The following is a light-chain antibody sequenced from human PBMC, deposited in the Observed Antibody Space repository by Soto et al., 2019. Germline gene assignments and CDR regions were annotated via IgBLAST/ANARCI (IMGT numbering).Light chain of an antibody. CDR2: AAS. CDR1: QTVNTY. J-gene: IGKJ1*01. CDR3: KQYNSYWT. Sequence: DTQITQSPSSLSVSIGDRVKRTCRASQTVNTYLHWYQQKPGKAPKLLIYAASNFQSGVPSRFSGSGSGTEFTLTISSLQPDDFATYYCKQYNSYWTCGKGPTGDIK. V-gene: IGKV1-16*01.